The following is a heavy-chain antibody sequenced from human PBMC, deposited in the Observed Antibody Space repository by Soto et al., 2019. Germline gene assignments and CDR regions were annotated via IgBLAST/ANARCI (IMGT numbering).Heavy chain of an antibody. Sequence: GGSLRLSCAASGFTFSSYAMSWVRQAPGKGLEWVSAISGGGSSTYYADSVKGRFTISRDNSKNTLYLQMNSLRAEDTAVYYCAKDGGDIVVVPAAPHFDYWGQGTLVTVSS. CDR3: AKDGGDIVVVPAAPHFDY. D-gene: IGHD2-2*01. CDR2: ISGGGSST. CDR1: GFTFSSYA. J-gene: IGHJ4*02. V-gene: IGHV3-23*01.